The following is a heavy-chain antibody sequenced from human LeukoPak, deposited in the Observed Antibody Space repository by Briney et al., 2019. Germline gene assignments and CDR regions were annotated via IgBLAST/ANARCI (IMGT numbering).Heavy chain of an antibody. CDR3: ARARGAVAGKVYYYYYYMDV. Sequence: SETLSLTCTVSGGSISSYYWSWIRQPPGKGLEWIGYIYYSGSTNYNPSLKSRVTISVDTSKNQFSLKLSSVTAADTAVYYCARARGAVAGKVYYYYYYMDVWGKGTTVTVSS. CDR2: IYYSGST. V-gene: IGHV4-59*01. D-gene: IGHD6-19*01. J-gene: IGHJ6*03. CDR1: GGSISSYY.